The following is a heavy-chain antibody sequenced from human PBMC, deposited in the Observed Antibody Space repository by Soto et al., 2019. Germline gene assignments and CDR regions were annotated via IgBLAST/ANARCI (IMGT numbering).Heavy chain of an antibody. CDR2: ISYDGSNK. J-gene: IGHJ4*02. D-gene: IGHD3-22*01. CDR1: GFTFSSYA. CDR3: ARVLNRLVVITEMGD. V-gene: IGHV3-30-3*01. Sequence: QVQLVESGGGVVQPGRSLRLSCAASGFTFSSYAMHWVRQAPGKGLEWVAVISYDGSNKYYADSVKGRFTISRDNSKNTLYLQMNSLRAEDTAVYYCARVLNRLVVITEMGDWGQGTLVTVSS.